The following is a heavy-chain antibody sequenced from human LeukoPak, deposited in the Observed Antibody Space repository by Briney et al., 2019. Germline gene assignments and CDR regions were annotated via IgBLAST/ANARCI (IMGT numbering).Heavy chain of an antibody. Sequence: GGSLRLSCAASGFTFSSYWMHWVRQAPGKGLVWVSRINSDGSSTSYADSVKGRFTISRDNAKNTLYLQMTSLRAEDTAVYYCARTIVGAAFDYWGQGTLVTVSS. D-gene: IGHD1-26*01. CDR2: INSDGSST. J-gene: IGHJ4*02. CDR1: GFTFSSYW. CDR3: ARTIVGAAFDY. V-gene: IGHV3-74*01.